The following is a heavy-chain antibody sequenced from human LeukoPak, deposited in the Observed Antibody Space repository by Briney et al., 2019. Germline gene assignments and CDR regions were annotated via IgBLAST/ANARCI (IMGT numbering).Heavy chain of an antibody. Sequence: LSLTCTVSGGSISSSSYYWGWIRQPPGKGLEWVAVISYDGSNKYYADSVKGRFTISRDNSKDTLYLQMNSLRAEDTAVYYCARTSDLPFGVARYYYYYMDVWGKGTTVTVSS. V-gene: IGHV3-30-3*01. CDR1: GGSISSSS. D-gene: IGHD3-3*01. CDR3: ARTSDLPFGVARYYYYYMDV. J-gene: IGHJ6*03. CDR2: ISYDGSNK.